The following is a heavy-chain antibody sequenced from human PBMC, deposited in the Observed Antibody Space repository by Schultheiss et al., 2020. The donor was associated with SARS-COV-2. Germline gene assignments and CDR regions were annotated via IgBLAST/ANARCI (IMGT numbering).Heavy chain of an antibody. Sequence: SETRSLTCTVSGGSISSYYWSWIRQPPGKGLEWIGYIYYSGSTNYNPSLKSRVTISVDTSKNQFSLKLSSVTAADTAVYYCARSRYFDWLLFRLGWFDPWGQGTLVTVSS. J-gene: IGHJ5*02. V-gene: IGHV4-59*01. CDR2: IYYSGST. CDR1: GGSISSYY. D-gene: IGHD3-9*01. CDR3: ARSRYFDWLLFRLGWFDP.